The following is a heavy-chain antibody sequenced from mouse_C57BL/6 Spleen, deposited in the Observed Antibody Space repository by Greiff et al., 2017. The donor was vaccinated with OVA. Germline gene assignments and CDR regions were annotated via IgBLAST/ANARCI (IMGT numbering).Heavy chain of an antibody. Sequence: QVQLQQPGAELVKPGASVKLSCKASGYTFTSYWMHWVKQRPGQGLEWIGMIHPNSGSTNYNEKFKSKATLTVDKSSSTAYMQLSSLTSEDSAVYYCARSNYYGSSYDCDYWGQGTTLTVSS. D-gene: IGHD1-1*01. CDR1: GYTFTSYW. CDR3: ARSNYYGSSYDCDY. V-gene: IGHV1-64*01. J-gene: IGHJ2*01. CDR2: IHPNSGST.